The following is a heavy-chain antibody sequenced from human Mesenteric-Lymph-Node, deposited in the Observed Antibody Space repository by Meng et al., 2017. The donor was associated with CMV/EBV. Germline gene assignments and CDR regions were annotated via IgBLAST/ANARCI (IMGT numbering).Heavy chain of an antibody. V-gene: IGHV3-13*01. CDR1: GFTFSSYD. CDR2: IGTAGDT. CDR3: ARGYGGSRGYSFDY. D-gene: IGHD3-22*01. Sequence: GESLKISCAASGFTFSSYDMHWVRQATGKGLEWVSAIGTAGDTYYPGSVKGRFTISRENAKNSLYLQMNSLRAGDTAVYYCARGYGGSRGYSFDYWGQGTMVTVSS. J-gene: IGHJ4*02.